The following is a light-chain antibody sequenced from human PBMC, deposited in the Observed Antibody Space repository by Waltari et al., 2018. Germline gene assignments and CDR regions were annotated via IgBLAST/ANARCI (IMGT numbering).Light chain of an antibody. CDR1: QDIYNS. V-gene: IGKV1-33*01. J-gene: IGKJ2*01. Sequence: DIQMTQSPSSLSASVGDRVTISCQESQDIYNSLNWYQPKPGKAPRLLIYDASNLETGVPSRFSGSGSGTDFTFTISSLQPEDIATYYCQQYDDLPYTFGQGTKLEIK. CDR3: QQYDDLPYT. CDR2: DAS.